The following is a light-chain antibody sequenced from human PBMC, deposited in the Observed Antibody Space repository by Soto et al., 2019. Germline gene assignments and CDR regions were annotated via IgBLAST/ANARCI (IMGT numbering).Light chain of an antibody. CDR2: SAS. J-gene: IGKJ1*01. V-gene: IGKV3-20*01. Sequence: EIVLTQSPGTLSLSPGERATLSCRASQSVTSSYLAWYQQRPGQASRLLIYSASSRATGIPDRFSGSGSGTDFTLTISRLEPEDFAVYYCQQYSSSPRTFDQGTKV. CDR3: QQYSSSPRT. CDR1: QSVTSSY.